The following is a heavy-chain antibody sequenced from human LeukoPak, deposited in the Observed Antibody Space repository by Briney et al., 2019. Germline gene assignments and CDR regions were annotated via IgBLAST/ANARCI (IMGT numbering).Heavy chain of an antibody. D-gene: IGHD1-26*01. CDR2: ISSSSSTI. Sequence: GGSLRLSCAASGFTFSSYTMNWVRQAPGKGLEWVSYISSSSSTIYYADSVKGRFTMSRDNSKNTLDLQMSSLRAEDTAIYYCAKDNSGNFLSPFDYWGQGTLVAVSS. CDR3: AKDNSGNFLSPFDY. V-gene: IGHV3-48*01. J-gene: IGHJ4*02. CDR1: GFTFSSYT.